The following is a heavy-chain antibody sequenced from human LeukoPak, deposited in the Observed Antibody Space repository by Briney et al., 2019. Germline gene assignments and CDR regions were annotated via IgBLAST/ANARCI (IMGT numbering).Heavy chain of an antibody. Sequence: GGSLRLSCAASGFPFSSHGMSWVRQAPGKGLEWVSGIIGGGGSTYYADSVKGRFTISGDNSRNTLFLQMNSLRAEDTAVYYCARDLLGWELHYFDYWGQGTLVAVSS. V-gene: IGHV3-23*01. D-gene: IGHD1-26*01. CDR1: GFPFSSHG. J-gene: IGHJ4*02. CDR3: ARDLLGWELHYFDY. CDR2: IIGGGGST.